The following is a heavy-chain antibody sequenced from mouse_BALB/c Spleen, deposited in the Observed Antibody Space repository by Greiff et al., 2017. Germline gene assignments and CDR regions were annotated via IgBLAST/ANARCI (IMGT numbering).Heavy chain of an antibody. Sequence: DVQLVESGGGLVQPGGSRKLSCAASGFTFSSFGMHWVRQAPEKGLEWVAYISSGSSTIYYADTVKGRFTISRDNPKNTLFLQMTSLRSEDTAMYYCARWGGNYDYYAMDYWGQGTSVTVSS. CDR2: ISSGSSTI. CDR3: ARWGGNYDYYAMDY. J-gene: IGHJ4*01. D-gene: IGHD2-1*01. V-gene: IGHV5-17*02. CDR1: GFTFSSFG.